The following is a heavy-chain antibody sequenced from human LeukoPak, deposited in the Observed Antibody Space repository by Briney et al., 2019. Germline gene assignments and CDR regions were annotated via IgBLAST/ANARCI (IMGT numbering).Heavy chain of an antibody. CDR1: GYTFSGYY. J-gene: IGHJ4*02. D-gene: IGHD3-22*01. V-gene: IGHV1-2*02. CDR2: INPNSGDT. Sequence: GASVKVSCKASGYTFSGYYLHWVRQAPGQGLEWMGWINPNSGDTNYAQKFQGGVAMTRDTSISTANMELSRLISDDTAVYYCARGLSQSTGYAPLDYWGQGTLVTVSS. CDR3: ARGLSQSTGYAPLDY.